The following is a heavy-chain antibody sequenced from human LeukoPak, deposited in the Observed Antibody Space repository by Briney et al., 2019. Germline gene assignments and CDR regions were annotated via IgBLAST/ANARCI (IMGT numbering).Heavy chain of an antibody. CDR3: ARGDLVVTGTEPLDT. CDR2: INPGNGNT. J-gene: IGHJ3*02. D-gene: IGHD6-19*01. V-gene: IGHV1-3*01. Sequence: ASVKVSCKASGYIFTTYAIHWVRQAPGQRLEWMGWINPGNGNTKYSEKFQCRVTITRDTSASTGYMELSSLNSEDTAVYYCARGDLVVTGTEPLDTWGQGTMVTVSS. CDR1: GYIFTTYA.